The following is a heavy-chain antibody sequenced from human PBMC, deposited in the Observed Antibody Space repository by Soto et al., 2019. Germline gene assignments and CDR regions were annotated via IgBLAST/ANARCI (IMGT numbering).Heavy chain of an antibody. Sequence: GGSLRLSCAGSGFSFSRYWIVWVRQAPGKGLEWVAAINPDSTEKHYVDSVKGRFTMSRDNARNSQYLQMSSLRGEDTAVYYCARDPNVLENGGRYRLFDYWGQGTLVTVSS. V-gene: IGHV3-7*05. CDR1: GFSFSRYW. CDR3: ARDPNVLENGGRYRLFDY. J-gene: IGHJ4*02. CDR2: INPDSTEK. D-gene: IGHD2-15*01.